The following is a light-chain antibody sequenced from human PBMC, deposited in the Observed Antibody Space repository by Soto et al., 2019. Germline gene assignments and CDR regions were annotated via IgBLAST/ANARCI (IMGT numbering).Light chain of an antibody. CDR2: AAS. Sequence: DLQMTQSPSSLSASVRDRVTITCRASQSISSYLNWYQHKPGKAPKLLIYAASSLQSGIPSRFSGSGSGTDFTLTITSLQPEDFATYYCQQSYNTPYTFGQGTKLAIK. J-gene: IGKJ2*01. V-gene: IGKV1-39*01. CDR3: QQSYNTPYT. CDR1: QSISSY.